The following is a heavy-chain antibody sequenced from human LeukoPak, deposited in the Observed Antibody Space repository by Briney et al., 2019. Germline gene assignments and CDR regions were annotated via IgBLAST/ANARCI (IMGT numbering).Heavy chain of an antibody. D-gene: IGHD6-19*01. Sequence: GGSLRLSCAASGFSFSSYGMHWVRQAPGKGLEWVAVISYDGSNKYYADSVKGRFTISRDNSKNTLYLQMNSLRAEDTAVYYCARDKSGIRGWYNYYYYMDVWGKGTTVTVSS. V-gene: IGHV3-30*03. CDR3: ARDKSGIRGWYNYYYYMDV. CDR1: GFSFSSYG. J-gene: IGHJ6*03. CDR2: ISYDGSNK.